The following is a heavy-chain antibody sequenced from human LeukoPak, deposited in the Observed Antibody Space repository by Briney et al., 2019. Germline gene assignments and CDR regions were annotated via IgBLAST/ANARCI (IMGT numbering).Heavy chain of an antibody. Sequence: PGRSLRLSCAASGFTFNIYAMNWVRQAPGKGLEWVSIISGNGINTYYADSVKGRFTISRDDSKNTLYLQMNSLRVDDTAIYYCARGVSDWGQGTLVTVAS. CDR1: GFTFNIYA. CDR2: ISGNGINT. CDR3: ARGVSD. V-gene: IGHV3-23*01. D-gene: IGHD3-16*01. J-gene: IGHJ4*02.